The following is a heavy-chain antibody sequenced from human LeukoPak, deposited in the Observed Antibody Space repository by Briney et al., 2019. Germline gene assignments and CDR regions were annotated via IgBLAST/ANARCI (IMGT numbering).Heavy chain of an antibody. CDR3: ARGKTYYDISKDAFDI. D-gene: IGHD3-22*01. Sequence: SETLSLTCAVYGGSFSGYYWSWIRQPPGKGLEWIEEINHSGSTNYNPSLKSRVTISVDTSKNQFSLKLSSVTAADTAVYYCARGKTYYDISKDAFDIWGQGTMVTVSS. CDR1: GGSFSGYY. V-gene: IGHV4-34*01. CDR2: INHSGST. J-gene: IGHJ3*02.